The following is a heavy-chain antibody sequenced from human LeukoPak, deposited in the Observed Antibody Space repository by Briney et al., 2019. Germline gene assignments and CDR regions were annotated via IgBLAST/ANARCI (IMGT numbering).Heavy chain of an antibody. CDR1: GFTFSSYA. V-gene: IGHV3-30-3*01. Sequence: HPGGSLRLSCAASGFTFSSYAMHWARQAPGKGLEWVAVISYDGSNKYYADSVKGRFTISRDNSKNTLYLQMNSLRAEDTAVYYCARDASSIAARLTFYYFDYWGQGTLVTVSS. CDR3: ARDASSIAARLTFYYFDY. D-gene: IGHD6-6*01. J-gene: IGHJ4*02. CDR2: ISYDGSNK.